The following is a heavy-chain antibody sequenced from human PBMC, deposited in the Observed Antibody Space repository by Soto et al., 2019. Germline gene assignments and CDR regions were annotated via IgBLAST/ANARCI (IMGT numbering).Heavy chain of an antibody. Sequence: GASVKVSCKASGYTFTSYSMHWVRQAPGQGPESMGIINPSGGSTSYAQKFQGRVTMTRDTSTSTVYMELSSLRSEDTAVYYCTRSRDYYDSSGYQTLDYWGQGTLVTVSS. CDR3: TRSRDYYDSSGYQTLDY. V-gene: IGHV1-46*01. J-gene: IGHJ4*02. CDR2: INPSGGST. D-gene: IGHD3-22*01. CDR1: GYTFTSYS.